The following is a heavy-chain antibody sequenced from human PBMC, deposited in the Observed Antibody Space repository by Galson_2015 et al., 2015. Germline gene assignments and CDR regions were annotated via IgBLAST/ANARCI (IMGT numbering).Heavy chain of an antibody. CDR2: INPNSGGT. Sequence: SVKVSCKASGYTFTGYYMHWVRQAPGQGLEWMGRINPNSGGTNYAQKFQGRVTMTRDTSISTAYMELSRLRSDDTAVYYCARGGKLYGYDINDYWGQGTLVTVSS. V-gene: IGHV1-2*06. J-gene: IGHJ4*02. D-gene: IGHD5-12*01. CDR1: GYTFTGYY. CDR3: ARGGKLYGYDINDY.